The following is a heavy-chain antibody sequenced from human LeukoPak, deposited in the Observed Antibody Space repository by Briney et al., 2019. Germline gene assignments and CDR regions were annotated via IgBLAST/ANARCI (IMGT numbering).Heavy chain of an antibody. V-gene: IGHV4-31*03. Sequence: SQTLSLTCTASGGSISSGGYYWSWIRQHPGKGLEWIGYIYYSGSTYYNPSLKSRVTISVDTSKNQFSLKLSSVTAADTAVYYCARAADSSGYQYYFDYWGQGTLVTVSS. CDR3: ARAADSSGYQYYFDY. CDR2: IYYSGST. J-gene: IGHJ4*02. CDR1: GGSISSGGYY. D-gene: IGHD3-22*01.